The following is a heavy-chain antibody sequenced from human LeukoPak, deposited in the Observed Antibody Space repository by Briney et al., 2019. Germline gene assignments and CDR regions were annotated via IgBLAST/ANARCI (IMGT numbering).Heavy chain of an antibody. V-gene: IGHV6-1*01. Sequence: SQTLSLTCAISGDSVSSNIVAWNWIRQSPSRGLEWLGRTYYRSKWYNDYAVSVKSRITINPDTSKNQFSLQLNSVTPEDTAVYYCARGVNNAFDIWDQGTMVTVSS. J-gene: IGHJ3*02. CDR1: GDSVSSNIVA. CDR3: ARGVNNAFDI. CDR2: TYYRSKWYN.